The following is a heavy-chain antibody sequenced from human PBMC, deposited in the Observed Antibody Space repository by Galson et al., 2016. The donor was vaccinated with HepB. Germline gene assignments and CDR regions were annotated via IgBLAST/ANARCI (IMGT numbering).Heavy chain of an antibody. CDR2: ISGYDSAT. CDR3: ARGVYTYYKEHLFDV. CDR1: GYTIHTYG. Sequence: SVKVSCKASGYTIHTYGFTWVRQGPGQGLEWLGFISGYDSATNYAQKFQGRVTVTTDTSTNTAYMEMRSLRSDDTAVYFCARGVYTYYKEHLFDVWGQGTVVTVSS. J-gene: IGHJ3*01. D-gene: IGHD3-22*01. V-gene: IGHV1-18*01.